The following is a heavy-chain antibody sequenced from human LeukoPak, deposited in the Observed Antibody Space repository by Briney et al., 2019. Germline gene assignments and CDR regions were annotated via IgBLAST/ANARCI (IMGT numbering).Heavy chain of an antibody. CDR2: IYYSGST. J-gene: IGHJ6*03. CDR1: GGSISDYY. Sequence: SETLSLTCTVSGGSISDYYGNWIRQPPGKGLEWIGYIYYSGSTTYNPSLKSRVTMSVDTAKNQFSLKLRSVTAADTAVYYCARGDFCSSTNCYLRPMAVWRKGTTVTVSS. D-gene: IGHD2-2*01. CDR3: ARGDFCSSTNCYLRPMAV. V-gene: IGHV4-59*01.